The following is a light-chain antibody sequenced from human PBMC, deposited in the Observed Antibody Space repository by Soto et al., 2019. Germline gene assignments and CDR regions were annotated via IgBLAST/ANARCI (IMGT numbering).Light chain of an antibody. CDR2: DAT. J-gene: IGLJ1*01. Sequence: QSALTQPRSVSGSPGQSVTISCTGTSSDVGGYNYVSWYQQHPGKAPKLMIYDATTRPSGVPDRFSGSKSGNTASLTISGLQAEDEADYYCSSHAGSSVVXGTGTRSPS. CDR3: SSHAGSSVV. CDR1: SSDVGGYNY. V-gene: IGLV2-11*01.